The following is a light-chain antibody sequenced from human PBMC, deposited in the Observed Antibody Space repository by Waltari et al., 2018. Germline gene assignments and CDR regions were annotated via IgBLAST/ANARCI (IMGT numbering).Light chain of an antibody. CDR2: DAS. CDR3: QQRSNWPPLT. J-gene: IGKJ4*01. CDR1: QTVANY. V-gene: IGKV3-11*01. Sequence: EIVLTQSPATLSLSPGERATLSCRASQTVANYLAWYQQKPGQAPRLLIYDASNRATGIPARFIGSGSGTDFILTISSLEPEDFAVYFCQQRSNWPPLTFGGGTKVQIK.